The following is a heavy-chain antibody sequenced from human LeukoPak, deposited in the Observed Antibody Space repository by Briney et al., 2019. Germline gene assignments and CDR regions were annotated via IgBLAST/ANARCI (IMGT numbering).Heavy chain of an antibody. CDR2: IYYSGST. V-gene: IGHV4-39*07. J-gene: IGHJ4*02. CDR3: ARAAILWFGEPCFDY. Sequence: SETLSLTCTVSGGSISSSSYYWGWIRQPPGKGLEWIGSIYYSGSTYYNPSLKSRVTISVDTSKNQFSLKLSSVTAADTAVYYCARAAILWFGEPCFDYWGQGTLVTVSS. D-gene: IGHD3-10*01. CDR1: GGSISSSSYY.